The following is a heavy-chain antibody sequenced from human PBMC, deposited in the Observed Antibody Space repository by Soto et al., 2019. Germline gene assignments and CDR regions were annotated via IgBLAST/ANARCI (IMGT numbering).Heavy chain of an antibody. V-gene: IGHV3-7*01. J-gene: IGHJ4*02. Sequence: GGSLRLSCAASGFTFSSYWMSWVRQAPGKGLEWVANIKQDGSEKYYVDSVKGRFTISRDNAKNSLYLQMNSLRAEDTAVYYCARAGGVYGDPPRDWGQGTLVTVSS. D-gene: IGHD4-17*01. CDR3: ARAGGVYGDPPRD. CDR1: GFTFSSYW. CDR2: IKQDGSEK.